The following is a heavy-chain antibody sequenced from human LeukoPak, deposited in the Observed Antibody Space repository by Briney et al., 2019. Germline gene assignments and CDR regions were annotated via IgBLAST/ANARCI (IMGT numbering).Heavy chain of an antibody. CDR3: ATSWVVAGIGTYYGMDV. Sequence: ASVKVSCKVSGYTLTELSMHWVRQAPGKGLEWMRGFDPEDGETIYAQKFQGRVTMTEDTSTDTAYMELSSLRSEDTAVYYCATSWVVAGIGTYYGMDVWGKGTTVTVSS. V-gene: IGHV1-24*01. CDR1: GYTLTELS. J-gene: IGHJ6*04. D-gene: IGHD6-19*01. CDR2: FDPEDGET.